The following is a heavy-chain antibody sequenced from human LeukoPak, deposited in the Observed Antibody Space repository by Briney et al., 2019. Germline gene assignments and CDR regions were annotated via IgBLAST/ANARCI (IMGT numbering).Heavy chain of an antibody. CDR2: IYPDDSDT. CDR1: GYSFTSYW. V-gene: IGHV5-51*01. Sequence: GESLKISCKGSGYSFTSYWIGWVRQMPGKGLEWMGIIYPDDSDTKYSPSFQGQVTISADKSINTAYLQWSSLKASDTAMYYCATVVGSGTFYPVEYFDYWGQGTLVTVSS. J-gene: IGHJ4*02. CDR3: ATVVGSGTFYPVEYFDY. D-gene: IGHD3-10*01.